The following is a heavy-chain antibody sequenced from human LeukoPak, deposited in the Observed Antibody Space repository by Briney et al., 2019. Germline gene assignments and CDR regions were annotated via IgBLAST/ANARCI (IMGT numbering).Heavy chain of an antibody. CDR2: IYYSGST. D-gene: IGHD6-19*01. Sequence: PSETLSLTCTVSGGSISSSSYYWGWIRQPPGKGLEWIGSIYYSGSTYYYPSLKSRVTIYVDTSKIQFSLKLSSVTAADAAVYYCARLTPGAVAGKGTDYWGQGTLVTVSS. CDR3: ARLTPGAVAGKGTDY. V-gene: IGHV4-39*01. CDR1: GGSISSSSYY. J-gene: IGHJ4*02.